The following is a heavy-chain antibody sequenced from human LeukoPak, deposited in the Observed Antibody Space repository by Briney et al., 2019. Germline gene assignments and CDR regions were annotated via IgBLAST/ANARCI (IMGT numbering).Heavy chain of an antibody. J-gene: IGHJ4*02. CDR1: GFIFSSYG. D-gene: IGHD3-9*01. V-gene: IGHV3-30*02. CDR3: AKGGRYSSPFDC. Sequence: GGSLRLSCAASGFIFSSYGMSWVRQAPGKGLEWVAFIRYDGTNKYYADSVKGRFTISRDNSKNTLYLQMNSLRAEDTAVYYCAKGGRYSSPFDCWGQGTLVTVSS. CDR2: IRYDGTNK.